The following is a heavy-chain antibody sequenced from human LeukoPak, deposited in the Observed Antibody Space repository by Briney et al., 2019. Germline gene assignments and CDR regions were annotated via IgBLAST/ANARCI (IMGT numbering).Heavy chain of an antibody. Sequence: SETLSLTCTVSGGSISSYYWSWIRQPPGKGLEWIGYIYYSGSTNYNPSLKSRVTISVDTSKNQFSLKLSSVTAADTAVYYCARHRTTGKYYYYYGMDVWGQGTTVTVSS. CDR3: ARHRTTGKYYYYYGMDV. J-gene: IGHJ6*02. CDR1: GGSISSYY. V-gene: IGHV4-59*08. D-gene: IGHD1-1*01. CDR2: IYYSGST.